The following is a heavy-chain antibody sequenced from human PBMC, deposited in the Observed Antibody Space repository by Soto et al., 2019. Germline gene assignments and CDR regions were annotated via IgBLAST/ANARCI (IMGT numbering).Heavy chain of an antibody. V-gene: IGHV3-48*02. Sequence: GESLKISCAASGFTFSSYSMNWVRQAPGKGLEWVSYISSSSSTIYYADSVKGRFTISRDNAKNSLYLQMNSLRDEDTAVYYCARDPTVEFSCFDYWGQGTLVTVSS. CDR1: GFTFSSYS. CDR3: ARDPTVEFSCFDY. J-gene: IGHJ4*02. D-gene: IGHD2-2*01. CDR2: ISSSSSTI.